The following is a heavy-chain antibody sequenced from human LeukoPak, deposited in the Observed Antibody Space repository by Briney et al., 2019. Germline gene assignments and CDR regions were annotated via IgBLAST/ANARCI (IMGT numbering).Heavy chain of an antibody. CDR2: ISYKGDTI. V-gene: IGHV3-11*04. CDR1: GFTFSDHY. J-gene: IGHJ5*02. CDR3: AREVRASFDP. Sequence: GGSLRLSCAASGFTFSDHYMSWIRQAPGKGLEWVSYISYKGDTIKYADSVKGRFTISRDNAKNSLYLQMNSLRVEDTAVYYCAREVRASFDPWGQGTLVTVSS.